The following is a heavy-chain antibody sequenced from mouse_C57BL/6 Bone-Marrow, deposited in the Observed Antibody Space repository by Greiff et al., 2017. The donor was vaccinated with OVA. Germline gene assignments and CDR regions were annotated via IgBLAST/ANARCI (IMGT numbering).Heavy chain of an antibody. V-gene: IGHV1-39*01. Sequence: EVQLQQSGPELVKPGASVKISCKASGYSFPDYNMNWVKQSNGKSLEWIGVINPNYGTTRSNQKFKGKATLTVDQSSSTAYMQLNSLTSADSAVYYWARGGGACWYFDVWGTGTTVTVSS. J-gene: IGHJ1*03. CDR2: INPNYGTT. CDR3: ARGGGACWYFDV. CDR1: GYSFPDYN.